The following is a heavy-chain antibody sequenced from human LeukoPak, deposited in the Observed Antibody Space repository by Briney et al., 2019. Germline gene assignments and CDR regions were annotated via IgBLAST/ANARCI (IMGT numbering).Heavy chain of an antibody. CDR1: GYTFTGYY. CDR3: ARDWNGVFNY. D-gene: IGHD1-1*01. CDR2: IIPILGIA. Sequence: SVKVSCKASGYTFTGYYMHWVRQAPGQGLEWMGRIIPILGIANYAQKFQGRVTITADKSTSTAYMELSSLRSEDTAVYYCARDWNGVFNYRGQGTLVTVSS. J-gene: IGHJ4*02. V-gene: IGHV1-69*04.